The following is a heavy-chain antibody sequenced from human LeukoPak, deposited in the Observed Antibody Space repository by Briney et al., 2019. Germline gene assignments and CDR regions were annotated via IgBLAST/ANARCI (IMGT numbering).Heavy chain of an antibody. CDR2: IIPIFGTA. V-gene: IGHV1-69*05. D-gene: IGHD2-2*01. J-gene: IGHJ4*02. CDR3: ATNTYCSSTSCYPYYFDY. Sequence: SVKVSCKASGGTFSSYAISWVRQAPGQGLEWMGGIIPIFGTANYAQKFQGRVTITTDESTSTAYMELSSLRPEDTAVYYCATNTYCSSTSCYPYYFDYWGQGTLVTVSS. CDR1: GGTFSSYA.